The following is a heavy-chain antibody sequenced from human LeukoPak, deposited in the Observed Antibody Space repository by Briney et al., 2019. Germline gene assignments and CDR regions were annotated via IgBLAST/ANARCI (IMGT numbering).Heavy chain of an antibody. CDR1: GFTFHSYW. CDR3: AKDGYDYYYYYMDV. CDR2: ITGSGGST. J-gene: IGHJ6*03. Sequence: GGSLRLSCAVSGFTFHSYWMSWVRQAPGKGLEWVSAITGSGGSTYYADSVKGRFTISRDNSKNTLYLQMNSLRAEDTAVYYCAKDGYDYYYYYMDVWGKGTTVTVSS. V-gene: IGHV3-23*01. D-gene: IGHD1-1*01.